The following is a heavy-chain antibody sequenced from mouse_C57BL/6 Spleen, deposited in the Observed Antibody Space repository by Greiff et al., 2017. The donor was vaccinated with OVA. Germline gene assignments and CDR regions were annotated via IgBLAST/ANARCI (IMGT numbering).Heavy chain of an antibody. CDR1: GFTFSSYG. J-gene: IGHJ4*01. Sequence: EVQVVESGGDLVKPGGSLKLSCAASGFTFSSYGMSWVRQTPDKRLEWVATISSGGSYTYYPDSVKGRFTISRDNAKNTLYLQMSSLKSEDTAMYYCARAPTSAMDYWGQGTSVTVSS. V-gene: IGHV5-6*01. CDR3: ARAPTSAMDY. CDR2: ISSGGSYT.